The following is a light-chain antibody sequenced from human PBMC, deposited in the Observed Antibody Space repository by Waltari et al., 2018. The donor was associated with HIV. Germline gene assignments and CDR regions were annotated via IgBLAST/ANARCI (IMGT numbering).Light chain of an antibody. Sequence: SFELTQPLSMSVSPVQTARIPCSGDVLPNQYVTWYHPRAGQAPVFLIYKDNERTSGIPERFSGSSSGTTVTLTISGVQAEDEADYYCLSTDITGTSYVFGSGTKVTVI. J-gene: IGLJ1*01. CDR2: KDN. V-gene: IGLV3-25*03. CDR1: VLPNQY. CDR3: LSTDITGTSYV.